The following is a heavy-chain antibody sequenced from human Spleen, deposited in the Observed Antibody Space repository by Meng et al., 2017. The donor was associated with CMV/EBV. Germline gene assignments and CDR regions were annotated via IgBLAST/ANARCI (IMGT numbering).Heavy chain of an antibody. V-gene: IGHV1-69*05. CDR1: GGTVSTHA. Sequence: KASGGTVSTHAISWVRQAPGQGLEWMGGISPIVGTPNDAQKFQGRVTITTDESTRTAYVELRSLRSEDTAVYYCARSFTSGYVWDLNYWGQGTLVTVSS. D-gene: IGHD5-12*01. J-gene: IGHJ4*02. CDR3: ARSFTSGYVWDLNY. CDR2: ISPIVGTP.